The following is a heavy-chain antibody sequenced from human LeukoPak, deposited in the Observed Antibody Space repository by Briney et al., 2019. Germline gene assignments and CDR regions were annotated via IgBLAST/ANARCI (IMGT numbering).Heavy chain of an antibody. J-gene: IGHJ4*02. CDR1: RFTFSTYW. Sequence: PGGSLRLSCAASRFTFSTYWMSWVRQAPGKGLEWVANIKQDGSEKYYVDSVKGRFTISRDNAKNSLYLQMNSLRAEDTAVYYCARDLLAGGVDYWGQGTLVTVSS. CDR2: IKQDGSEK. CDR3: ARDLLAGGVDY. V-gene: IGHV3-7*04. D-gene: IGHD1-26*01.